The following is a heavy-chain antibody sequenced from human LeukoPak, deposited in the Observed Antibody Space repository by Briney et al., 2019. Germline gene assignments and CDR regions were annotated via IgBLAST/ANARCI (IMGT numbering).Heavy chain of an antibody. CDR2: IKQDGSER. D-gene: IGHD2-15*01. Sequence: PGGSLRLSCAASGFTFSSYWMSWVRQAPGKGLEWVANIKQDGSERYYVDSVKGRFTISRDNAKNSLYLQMNSLRAEDTAVYYCARVVVYCSGGSCQYYLDYWGQGTLVTVSS. CDR3: ARVVVYCSGGSCQYYLDY. V-gene: IGHV3-7*01. CDR1: GFTFSSYW. J-gene: IGHJ4*02.